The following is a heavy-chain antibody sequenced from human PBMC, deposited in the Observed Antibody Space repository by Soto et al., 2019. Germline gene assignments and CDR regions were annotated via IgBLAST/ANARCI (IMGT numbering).Heavy chain of an antibody. J-gene: IGHJ6*02. CDR2: INPSGGST. CDR1: GYTFTSYY. Sequence: ASVKVSCKASGYTFTSYYMHWVRQAPGQGLEWMGIINPSGGSTSYAQKFQGRVTMTRDTSTSTVYMELSSLRSEDTAVYYCARDRTYYHFWSGHMDVWGQGTRVTVSS. V-gene: IGHV1-46*01. CDR3: ARDRTYYHFWSGHMDV. D-gene: IGHD3-3*01.